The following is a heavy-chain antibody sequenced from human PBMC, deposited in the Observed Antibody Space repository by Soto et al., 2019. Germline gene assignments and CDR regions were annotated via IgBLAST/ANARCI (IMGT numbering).Heavy chain of an antibody. CDR2: IYYSGST. Sequence: QLQLQESGPGLVKPSETLSLTCTVSGGSISSSSYYWGWIRQPPGKGLEWIGSIYYSGSTYYNPSLKRRVPISVDTSKNQFSLKLSSVTAADTAVYYCARQSVAGGYHWFDPWGQGTLVTVSS. CDR1: GGSISSSSYY. J-gene: IGHJ5*02. V-gene: IGHV4-39*01. CDR3: ARQSVAGGYHWFDP. D-gene: IGHD6-19*01.